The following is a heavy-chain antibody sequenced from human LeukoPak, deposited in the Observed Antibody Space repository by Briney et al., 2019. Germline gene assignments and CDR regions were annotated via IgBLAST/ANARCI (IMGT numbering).Heavy chain of an antibody. CDR2: IWYDGSNK. CDR1: GLTFSSYG. V-gene: IGHV3-33*06. CDR3: AKDLRFGELAPFDY. J-gene: IGHJ4*02. D-gene: IGHD3-10*01. Sequence: GRSLRLSCAASGLTFSSYGMHWVRQAPGKGLEWVAVIWYDGSNKYYADSVKGRFTISRDNSKNTLYLQMNSLRAEDTAVYYCAKDLRFGELAPFDYWGQGTLVTVSS.